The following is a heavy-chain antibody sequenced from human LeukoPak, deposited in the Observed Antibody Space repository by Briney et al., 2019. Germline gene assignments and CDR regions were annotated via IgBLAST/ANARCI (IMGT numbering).Heavy chain of an antibody. CDR1: GDSISSYY. V-gene: IGHV4-34*01. J-gene: IGHJ2*01. Sequence: PSETLSLTCTVSGDSISSYYWSWIRQPPGKGLEWIGEINHSGSTNYNPSLKSRVTISVDTSKNQFSLKLSSVTAADTAVYYCARVTKPPSITIFGVVITPYWYFDLWGRGTLVTVSS. CDR3: ARVTKPPSITIFGVVITPYWYFDL. D-gene: IGHD3-3*01. CDR2: INHSGST.